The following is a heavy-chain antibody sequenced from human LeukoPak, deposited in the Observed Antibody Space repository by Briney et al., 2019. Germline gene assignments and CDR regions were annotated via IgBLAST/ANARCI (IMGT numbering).Heavy chain of an antibody. D-gene: IGHD3-9*01. J-gene: IGHJ4*02. CDR3: ARDVAGDFDWLSYFDY. CDR2: ISYDGSNK. V-gene: IGHV3-30*04. Sequence: PGRSLRLSCAASGFTFSSYAMHWVRQAPGKGLEWVAVISYDGSNKYYADSVKGRFTISRDNSKNTLYLQMNSLRAEDTAVYYCARDVAGDFDWLSYFDYWGQGTLVTVSS. CDR1: GFTFSSYA.